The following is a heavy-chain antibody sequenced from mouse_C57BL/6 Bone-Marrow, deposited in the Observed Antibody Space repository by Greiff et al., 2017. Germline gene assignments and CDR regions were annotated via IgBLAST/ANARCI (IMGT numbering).Heavy chain of an antibody. Sequence: QVHVKQPGAELVKPGASVKLSCKASGYTFTSYWMHWVQQRPGQGLEWIGMIHPNSGSTNYNEKLKSKATLTVDKSSSTAYMQLSSLTSEDSAVYYCASWDFDYWGQGTTLTVSS. CDR3: ASWDFDY. D-gene: IGHD4-1*01. V-gene: IGHV1-64*01. CDR1: GYTFTSYW. J-gene: IGHJ2*01. CDR2: IHPNSGST.